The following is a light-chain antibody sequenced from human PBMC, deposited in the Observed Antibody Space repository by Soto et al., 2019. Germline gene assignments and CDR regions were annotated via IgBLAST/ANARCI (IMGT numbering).Light chain of an antibody. CDR3: QQYNNWPT. Sequence: EIVMTQSPATLSVSPGERATLSCRASQSVSSNLAWYQQKPGQTPRLLIYGASTRATGIPARFSGSGSGTEFTITISSLQSEEFAVYYCQQYNNWPTFGQGTRLEIK. CDR1: QSVSSN. CDR2: GAS. J-gene: IGKJ5*01. V-gene: IGKV3-15*01.